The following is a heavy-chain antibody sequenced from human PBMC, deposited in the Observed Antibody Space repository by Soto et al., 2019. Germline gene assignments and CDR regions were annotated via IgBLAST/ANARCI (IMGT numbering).Heavy chain of an antibody. Sequence: PGGSLRLSCAASGFTFRSYGMHWVRQAPGKGLEWVAVISYDGSNKYYADSVKGRFTISRDNSKNTLYLQMNSLRAEDTAVYYCAKEGPETTSYYYYYMDVWGKGTTVTVSS. CDR2: ISYDGSNK. V-gene: IGHV3-30*18. CDR1: GFTFRSYG. CDR3: AKEGPETTSYYYYYMDV. J-gene: IGHJ6*03. D-gene: IGHD1-7*01.